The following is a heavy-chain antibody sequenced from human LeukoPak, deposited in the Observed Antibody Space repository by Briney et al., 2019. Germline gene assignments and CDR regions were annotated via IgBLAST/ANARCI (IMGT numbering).Heavy chain of an antibody. CDR2: IYYRGST. CDR1: GGSISSSNYN. J-gene: IGHJ4*02. Sequence: SETLSLTCTVSGGSISSSNYNWGWIRQPPGKGLEWIGSIYYRGSTYYNPSLKSRVTISADTSKNQFSLKLSSVTAADTAVYYCASDYRTCPTPPRFDYWSQGTLVTVSP. V-gene: IGHV4-39*07. CDR3: ASDYRTCPTPPRFDY. D-gene: IGHD4-11*01.